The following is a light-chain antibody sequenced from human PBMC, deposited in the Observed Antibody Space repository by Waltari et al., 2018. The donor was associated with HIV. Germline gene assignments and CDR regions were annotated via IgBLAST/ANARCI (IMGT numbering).Light chain of an antibody. CDR2: RNN. Sequence: HSVLTQPPSASETPGQRVTISCSGCGSNIGSTYVYWYQHLPGTAPKLLIYRNNQRPSGVPDRFSGSKSGTSASLAISGLRSEDEADYYCAAWGDSLTSFVFGTGTKVTVL. CDR3: AAWGDSLTSFV. V-gene: IGLV1-47*01. J-gene: IGLJ1*01. CDR1: GSNIGSTY.